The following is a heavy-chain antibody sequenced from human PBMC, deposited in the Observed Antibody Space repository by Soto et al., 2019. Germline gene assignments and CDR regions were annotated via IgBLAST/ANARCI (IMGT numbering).Heavy chain of an antibody. V-gene: IGHV4-30-4*01. J-gene: IGHJ4*02. Sequence: SETLSLICGVSVGSISSGDDYGSWMGQPRGGGLECIGDIDYTGSTYYNASLKSRLSLPVDTPKNQFSLTLSSATAADTAVYYCTRHRAAGGNTVYFDYWGQGILVTVSS. CDR2: IDYTGST. CDR1: VGSISSGDDY. D-gene: IGHD2-15*01. CDR3: TRHRAAGGNTVYFDY.